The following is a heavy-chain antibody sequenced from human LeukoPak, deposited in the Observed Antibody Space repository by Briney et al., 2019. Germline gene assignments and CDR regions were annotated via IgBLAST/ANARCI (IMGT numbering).Heavy chain of an antibody. D-gene: IGHD2-15*01. CDR1: GFTFRSYS. CDR2: ISSSSSTI. CDR3: VGIRPLYCSGGSCYGSEDWFDP. Sequence: GGSLRLSCAASGFTFRSYSMNWVRQAPGKGLEWVSYISSSSSTIYYADSVKGRFTISRDNAKNSLYLQMNSLRAEDTAVYYCVGIRPLYCSGGSCYGSEDWFDPWGQGTLVTVSS. V-gene: IGHV3-48*01. J-gene: IGHJ5*02.